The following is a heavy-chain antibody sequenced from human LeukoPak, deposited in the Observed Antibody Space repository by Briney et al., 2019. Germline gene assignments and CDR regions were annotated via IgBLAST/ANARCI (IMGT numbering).Heavy chain of an antibody. CDR1: GGSISSYY. V-gene: IGHV4-59*01. CDR3: ARSVGSERDFDY. CDR2: IYYGGST. D-gene: IGHD1-26*01. J-gene: IGHJ4*02. Sequence: SETLSLTCTVSGGSISSYYWSWIRHPPGKGLEWIGYIYYGGSTNYNPSLKSRVTRSVHTSKNQISLKLSSVTAADTAGHYCARSVGSERDFDYWGQGTLVTVSS.